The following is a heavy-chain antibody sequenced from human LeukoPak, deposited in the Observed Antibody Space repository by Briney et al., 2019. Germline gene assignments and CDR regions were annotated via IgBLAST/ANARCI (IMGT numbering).Heavy chain of an antibody. Sequence: SLXXXXSGGSXXSYYWSWIRQPPGKGLEWIGYIYYSGSTNYNPSLKSRVTISVDTSKDQFSLKLSSVTAADTAVYYCARETYSSGHHGVDPWGQGTLVTVSS. CDR1: GGSXXSYY. D-gene: IGHD6-19*01. CDR2: IYYSGST. CDR3: ARETYSSGHHGVDP. V-gene: IGHV4-59*01. J-gene: IGHJ5*02.